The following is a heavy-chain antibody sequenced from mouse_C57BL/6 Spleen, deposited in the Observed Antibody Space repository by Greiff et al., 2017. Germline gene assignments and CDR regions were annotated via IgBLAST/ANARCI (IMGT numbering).Heavy chain of an antibody. V-gene: IGHV1-50*01. D-gene: IGHD1-1*01. CDR3: ATYGSSPFAY. J-gene: IGHJ3*01. CDR1: GYTFTSYW. CDR2: IDPSDSYT. Sequence: QVQLKQPGAELVKPGASVKLSCKASGYTFTSYWMQWVKQRPGQGLEWIGEIDPSDSYTNYNQKFKGKATLTVDPSSSTAYMQLSSLTSEDSAVYYCATYGSSPFAYWGQGTLVTVSA.